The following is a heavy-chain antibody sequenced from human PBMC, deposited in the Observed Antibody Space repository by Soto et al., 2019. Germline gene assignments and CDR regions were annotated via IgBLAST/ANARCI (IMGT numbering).Heavy chain of an antibody. D-gene: IGHD3-10*01. J-gene: IGHJ6*02. V-gene: IGHV4-39*01. CDR2: IHYSGST. CDR3: ARPYGSGASPSYYNGMDV. CDR1: GGSISSTTYY. Sequence: QLQLQESGPGLVKPSETLSLTCTVSGGSISSTTYYWGWIRQPPGKGLEWIGSIHYSGSTYYNPSLKSRVTISVDTSKNQLSLNLSSVTAADTAVYFCARPYGSGASPSYYNGMDVWGLGTTVTVSS.